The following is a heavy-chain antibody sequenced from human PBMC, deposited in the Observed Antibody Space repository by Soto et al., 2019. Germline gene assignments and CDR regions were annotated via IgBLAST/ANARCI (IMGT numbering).Heavy chain of an antibody. CDR1: GFTFSSYG. V-gene: IGHV3-33*01. CDR3: ARVRYFYYDSTENFHY. CDR2: IWYDGSNK. D-gene: IGHD3-22*01. J-gene: IGHJ4*02. Sequence: QVQLVESGGGVVQPGRSLRLSCAASGFTFSSYGMHWVRQAPGKGLEWVAVIWYDGSNKYYADSVKGRFTISRDNSKNPLYLKMKSLRAEDRALYYGARVRYFYYDSTENFHYWGRGPLVPVSS.